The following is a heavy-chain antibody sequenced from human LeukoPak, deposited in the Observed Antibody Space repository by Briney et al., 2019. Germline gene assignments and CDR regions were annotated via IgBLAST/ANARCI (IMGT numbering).Heavy chain of an antibody. CDR1: GFSCTTSA. V-gene: IGHV1-58*02. CDR3: AADHQFSGWESAYGMDV. CDR2: IVVGSGHT. J-gene: IGHJ6*02. Sequence: SVKVPCKASGFSCTTSAMQWVRQARGQRLEWIVWIVVGSGHTRYAQKFQERITITRDMSTSTAYMQLSSLRSEDTAVYYCAADHQFSGWESAYGMDVWGQGTTVTVSS. D-gene: IGHD6-19*01.